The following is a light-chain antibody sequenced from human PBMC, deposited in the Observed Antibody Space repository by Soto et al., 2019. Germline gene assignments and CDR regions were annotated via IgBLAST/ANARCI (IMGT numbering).Light chain of an antibody. V-gene: IGKV3-20*01. J-gene: IGKJ1*01. Sequence: SVLTQFPGTLSLSPGERATLSCRASQSVGSNYLAWYQQRPGQPPNLLIFGASHRAPDIPDRFSGSGSGTDFTLTISRLEPEDFAVYYCQQYGSSIQTFGQGTKVDIK. CDR1: QSVGSNY. CDR3: QQYGSSIQT. CDR2: GAS.